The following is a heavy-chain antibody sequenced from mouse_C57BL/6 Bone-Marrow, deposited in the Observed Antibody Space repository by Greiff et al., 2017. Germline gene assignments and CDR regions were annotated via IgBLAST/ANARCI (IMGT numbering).Heavy chain of an antibody. J-gene: IGHJ4*01. D-gene: IGHD1-1*01. CDR2: IYPRGGST. CDR3: SGRYTVVHYYAMDY. CDR1: GYTFTDHT. V-gene: IGHV1-78*01. Sequence: VHLVESDAELVKPGASVKISCKVSGYTFTDHTIPWLQQRPEQGLAWIGYIYPRGGSTKYNEKFTGKATLTADKSSSTAYMQLNSLTSEDSAVYFCSGRYTVVHYYAMDYWGKGTSVTVSS.